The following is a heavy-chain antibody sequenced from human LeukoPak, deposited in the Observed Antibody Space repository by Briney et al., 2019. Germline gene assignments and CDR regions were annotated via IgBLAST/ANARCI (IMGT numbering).Heavy chain of an antibody. V-gene: IGHV3-30*04. CDR2: ISYDGSNK. J-gene: IGHJ4*02. D-gene: IGHD3-22*01. Sequence: GGSLRLSCAASGFTFSSYAMHWVRQAPGKGLEWVAVISYDGSNKYYADSVKGRFTISRDNAKKSLYLQMNCLRAEDTAVYYCARGGYYDTSGYYYWGQGTLVTVSS. CDR1: GFTFSSYA. CDR3: ARGGYYDTSGYYY.